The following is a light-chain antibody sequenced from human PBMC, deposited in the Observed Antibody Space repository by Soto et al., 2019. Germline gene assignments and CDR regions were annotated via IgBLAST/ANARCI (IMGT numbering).Light chain of an antibody. CDR3: KQYNSSPFT. V-gene: IGKV1-5*03. CDR2: KAS. CDR1: QSISSW. J-gene: IGKJ3*01. Sequence: DIQMTQSPSTLSASVGDRVTITCRASQSISSWLAWYQQKPGKAPKLLIYKASSLESGVPSRFSGSGSGTEFTLTISSLQPDDFATYYCKQYNSSPFTFGPGTKVDIK.